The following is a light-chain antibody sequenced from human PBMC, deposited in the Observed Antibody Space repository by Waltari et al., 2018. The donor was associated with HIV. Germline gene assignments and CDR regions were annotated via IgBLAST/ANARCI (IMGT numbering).Light chain of an antibody. Sequence: QSVLTQPPSASGTPGQRVTISCSGSSSNIGSNTVNWYQPLPGTAPKLLIYSNNQRPSGVPARFSGSKSGTSASLAISGLQSEDEADYYCAAWDDSLNGYVFGTGTKVTVL. CDR2: SNN. V-gene: IGLV1-44*01. CDR3: AAWDDSLNGYV. J-gene: IGLJ1*01. CDR1: SSNIGSNT.